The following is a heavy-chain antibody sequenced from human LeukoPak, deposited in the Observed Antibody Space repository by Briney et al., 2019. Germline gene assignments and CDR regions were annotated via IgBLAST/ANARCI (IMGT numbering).Heavy chain of an antibody. V-gene: IGHV1-69*13. CDR1: GGTSSSYA. Sequence: SVKVSCKASGGTSSSYAISWVRQAPGQGLEWMGGIIPIFGTANYAQKFQGRVTITADESTSTAYMELSSLRSEDTAVYYCARVSLGSYGSQHYYYYGMDVWGQGTTVTVSS. J-gene: IGHJ6*02. CDR3: ARVSLGSYGSQHYYYYGMDV. D-gene: IGHD1-26*01. CDR2: IIPIFGTA.